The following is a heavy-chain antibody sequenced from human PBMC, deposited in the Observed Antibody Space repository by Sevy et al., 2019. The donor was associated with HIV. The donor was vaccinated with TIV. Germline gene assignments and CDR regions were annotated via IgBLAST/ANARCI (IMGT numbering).Heavy chain of an antibody. V-gene: IGHV4-59*01. Sequence: SETLSLTCTVSGGSISSYYWSWIRQPPGKGLEWMGYIYYSGSTNYNPSLKSRVTISVDTSKNQFSLKLSSVTAADTAVYYCASADYGDYFYFDYWGQGTLVTVSS. CDR3: ASADYGDYFYFDY. CDR2: IYYSGST. J-gene: IGHJ4*02. CDR1: GGSISSYY. D-gene: IGHD4-17*01.